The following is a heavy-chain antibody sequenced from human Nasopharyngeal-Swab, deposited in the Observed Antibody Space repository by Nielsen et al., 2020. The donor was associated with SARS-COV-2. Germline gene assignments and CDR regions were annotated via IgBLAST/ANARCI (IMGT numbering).Heavy chain of an antibody. V-gene: IGHV3-21*01. Sequence: GGSLRLSFEASGFTFSSYSLNWVRQAPGKGLEWVPFVSGSSYFTHYADSVRGRFTVSRDNARNTLYLQMHSLKPEDTAVYFCARGGGVTHYFDFWGQGALVTVSS. J-gene: IGHJ4*02. CDR2: VSGSSYFT. D-gene: IGHD4-23*01. CDR1: GFTFSSYS. CDR3: ARGGGVTHYFDF.